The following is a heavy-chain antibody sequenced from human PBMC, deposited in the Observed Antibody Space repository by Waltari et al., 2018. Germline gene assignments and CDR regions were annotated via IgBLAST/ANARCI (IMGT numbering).Heavy chain of an antibody. CDR1: GFPFSVGG. V-gene: IGHV3-30*03. D-gene: IGHD1-1*01. CDR2: ISYEGSDK. CDR3: ATTIISPGAFDV. Sequence: QVQLVESGGGVVQSGGSLRRSCAASGFPFSVGGMHWVRQAPGKGLEWFAFISYEGSDKVFGVSVKGRFTISRDNAKNTVSLLMNSLKSEDTAVYYCATTIISPGAFDVWGQGTMVSVSS. J-gene: IGHJ3*01.